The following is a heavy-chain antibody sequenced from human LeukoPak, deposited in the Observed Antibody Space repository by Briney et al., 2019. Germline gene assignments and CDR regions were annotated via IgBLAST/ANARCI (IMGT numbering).Heavy chain of an antibody. CDR3: ARAGEGGYNGYDDAFDI. V-gene: IGHV4-39*07. D-gene: IGHD5-12*01. CDR2: IYYSGST. Sequence: SETLSLTCTVSGGSISSSSYYWGWIRQPPGKGLEWIGSIYYSGSTYYNPSLKSRVTISVDTSKNQFSLKLSSVTAADTAVYYCARAGEGGYNGYDDAFDIWGQGTMVTVSS. J-gene: IGHJ3*02. CDR1: GGSISSSSYY.